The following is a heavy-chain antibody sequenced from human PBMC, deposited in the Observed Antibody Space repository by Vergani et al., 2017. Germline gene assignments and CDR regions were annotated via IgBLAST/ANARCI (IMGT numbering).Heavy chain of an antibody. J-gene: IGHJ4*02. CDR2: IKQDGSEK. V-gene: IGHV3-7*01. D-gene: IGHD6-6*01. CDR3: ARGGIAARPFDY. CDR1: GGSISSYY. Sequence: VQLQESGPGLVKPSETLSLTCTVSGGSISSYYWSWIRQPPGKGLEWVANIKQDGSEKYYVDSVKGRFTISRDNAKNSLYLQMNSLRAEDTAVYYCARGGIAARPFDYWGQGTLVTVSS.